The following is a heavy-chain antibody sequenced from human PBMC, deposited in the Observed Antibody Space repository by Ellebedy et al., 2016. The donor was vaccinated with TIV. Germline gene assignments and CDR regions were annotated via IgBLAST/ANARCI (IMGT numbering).Heavy chain of an antibody. V-gene: IGHV4-30-2*01. CDR3: ARVDGYGYFDS. CDR2: VYHTGSA. Sequence: SQTLSLTCAVSGVTMSRGGYSWSWIRHPPGKGLEWIGNVYHTGSASYNESLRRRLTISVDGSKNHFSLDLRSVTAADTAVYYCARVDGYGYFDSWGQGILVTVSS. J-gene: IGHJ4*02. CDR1: GVTMSRGGYS. D-gene: IGHD2-15*01.